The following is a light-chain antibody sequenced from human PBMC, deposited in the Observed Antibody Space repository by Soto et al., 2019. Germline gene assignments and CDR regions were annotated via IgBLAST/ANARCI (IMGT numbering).Light chain of an antibody. J-gene: IGKJ2*01. CDR1: RSISTW. CDR3: QQYNSYPYT. V-gene: IGKV1-5*01. Sequence: DIQMTQSPSTVSASVGDGVTITCRASRSISTWLAWYQQKPGKAPNLLIYDASTLESGGPSGFSGSGSGTEFTLTISSLQPDDSATYYCQQYNSYPYTFGQGTKLEIK. CDR2: DAS.